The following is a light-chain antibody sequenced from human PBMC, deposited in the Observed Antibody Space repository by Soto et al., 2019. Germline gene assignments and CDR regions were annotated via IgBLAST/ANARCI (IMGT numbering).Light chain of an antibody. J-gene: IGKJ5*01. CDR3: QQASSLPIT. CDR1: QGISSW. CDR2: AAS. V-gene: IGKV1-12*01. Sequence: DIQMTQSPSSVSASVGDTVTISCRASQGISSWLTWYQQKPGKAPKLLIYAASNLKSGVPSRFSGSGSGTDFTLTITSLQPEDFATYYCQQASSLPITFGQGTRLEIK.